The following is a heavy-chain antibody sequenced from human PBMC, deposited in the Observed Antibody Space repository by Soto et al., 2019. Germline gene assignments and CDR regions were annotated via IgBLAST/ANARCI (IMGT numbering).Heavy chain of an antibody. Sequence: PGGSLRLSCAASGFTFSSYAMHWVRQAPGKGLEWVAVISYDGSNKYYADSVKGRFTISRDNSKNTLYLQMNSLRAEDTAVYYGAREFAYYDILPGYYTGPEALYYFGYWGKGTLVTVSS. CDR2: ISYDGSNK. CDR3: AREFAYYDILPGYYTGPEALYYFGY. D-gene: IGHD3-9*01. CDR1: GFTFSSYA. V-gene: IGHV3-30-3*01. J-gene: IGHJ4*02.